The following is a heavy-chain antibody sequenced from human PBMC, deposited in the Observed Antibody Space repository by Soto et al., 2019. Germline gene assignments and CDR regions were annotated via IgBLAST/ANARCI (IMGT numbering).Heavy chain of an antibody. Sequence: QLQLQGSGSGLVKPSQTLSLTCAVSGGSISSGGYSWSWIRQPPGKGLEWIGYIYHSGSTYYNPSLTSRVTISVDRSKNQFSLKLSSVTAADTAVYYCARGSRRLRPFDYWGQGTLVTVSS. CDR2: IYHSGST. CDR3: ARGSRRLRPFDY. D-gene: IGHD4-17*01. J-gene: IGHJ4*02. CDR1: GGSISSGGYS. V-gene: IGHV4-30-2*01.